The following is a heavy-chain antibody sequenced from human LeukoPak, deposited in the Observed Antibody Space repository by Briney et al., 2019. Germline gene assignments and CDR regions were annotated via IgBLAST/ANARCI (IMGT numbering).Heavy chain of an antibody. CDR1: GYTLTELS. Sequence: GASVKVSCKVSGYTLTELSMHWVRQAPGKGLEWVGGFDPEDGETIYAQKFQGRVTMTEDTSTDTAYMELSSLRSEDTAEYYCATERLRYFDWLPGGMDVWGQGTTVTVSS. J-gene: IGHJ6*02. D-gene: IGHD3-9*01. CDR2: FDPEDGET. CDR3: ATERLRYFDWLPGGMDV. V-gene: IGHV1-24*01.